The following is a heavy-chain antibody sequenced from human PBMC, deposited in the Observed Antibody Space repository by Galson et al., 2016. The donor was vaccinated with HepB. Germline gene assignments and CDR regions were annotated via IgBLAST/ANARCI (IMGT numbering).Heavy chain of an antibody. D-gene: IGHD5-12*01. J-gene: IGHJ3*01. Sequence: SETLSLTCIVSGDFFSGGSHYCAWIRQPPGKGLEWLALTVHDGSKYYTPSFRGRVTMSADMANNRFSLSLTSVTAADPAPYYFARGRRGLDFLDHWGQGTMVTISS. V-gene: IGHV4-39*01. CDR1: GDFFSGGSHY. CDR2: TVHDGSK. CDR3: ARGRRGLDFLDH.